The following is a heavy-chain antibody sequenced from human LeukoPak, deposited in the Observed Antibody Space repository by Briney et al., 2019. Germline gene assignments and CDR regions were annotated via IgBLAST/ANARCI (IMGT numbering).Heavy chain of an antibody. CDR1: GFTFDDYA. CDR3: AKDKSITARPLNYYYGMDV. D-gene: IGHD6-6*01. J-gene: IGHJ6*02. V-gene: IGHV3-9*01. CDR2: ISWNSGSI. Sequence: PGRSLRLSCAASGFTFDDYAMHWVRQAPGKGLEWVSGISWNSGSIGYADSVKGRFTISRDNSKNTLYLQMNSLRAEDTAVYYCAKDKSITARPLNYYYGMDVWGQGTTVTVSS.